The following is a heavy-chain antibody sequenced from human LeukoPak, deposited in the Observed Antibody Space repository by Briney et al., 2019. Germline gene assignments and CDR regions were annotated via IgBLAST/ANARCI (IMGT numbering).Heavy chain of an antibody. V-gene: IGHV4-39*01. J-gene: IGHJ4*02. CDR2: IYYSGST. CDR3: ARHLPSRGSGSYYFSFDY. Sequence: PSETLSLTCTVSGGSISSSSYYWGWIRQPPGKGLEWIGSIYYSGSTNYNPSLKSRVTISVDTSKNQFSLKLSSVTAADTAVYYCARHLPSRGSGSYYFSFDYWGQGTLVTVSS. D-gene: IGHD3-10*01. CDR1: GGSISSSSYY.